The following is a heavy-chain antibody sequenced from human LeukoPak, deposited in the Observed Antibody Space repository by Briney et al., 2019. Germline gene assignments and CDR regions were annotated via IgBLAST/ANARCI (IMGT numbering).Heavy chain of an antibody. V-gene: IGHV4-59*05. CDR1: GGSISSYY. D-gene: IGHD1-26*01. J-gene: IGHJ3*02. Sequence: PSETLSLTCTVSGGSISSYYWSWIRQPPGKGLEWIGSIYYSGSTYYNPSLKSRVTISVDTSKNQFSLKLSSVTAADTAVYYCARRLSKSSGGSRGAFDIWGQGTMVTVSS. CDR3: ARRLSKSSGGSRGAFDI. CDR2: IYYSGST.